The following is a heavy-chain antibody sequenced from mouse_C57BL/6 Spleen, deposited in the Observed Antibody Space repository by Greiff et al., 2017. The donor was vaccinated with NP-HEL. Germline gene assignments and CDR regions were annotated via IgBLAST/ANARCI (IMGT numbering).Heavy chain of an antibody. V-gene: IGHV1-61*01. J-gene: IGHJ2*01. D-gene: IGHD3-2*02. CDR2: IYPSDSET. CDR3: ARSGQLRSDY. CDR1: GYTFTSYW. Sequence: QVQLKQPGAELVRPGSSVKLSCKASGYTFTSYWMDWVKQRPGQGLEWIGNIYPSDSETHYNQKFKDKATLTVDKSSSTAYMQLSSLTSEDSAVYYCARSGQLRSDYWGQGTTLTVSS.